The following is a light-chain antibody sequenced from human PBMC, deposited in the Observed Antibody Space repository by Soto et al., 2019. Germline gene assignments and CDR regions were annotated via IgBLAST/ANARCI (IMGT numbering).Light chain of an antibody. Sequence: EIVMTQSPATLSVSPGERATLSCRASQSISSNLAWYQQKPGQAPRLLMFRTSSRATGFPARFSGSGSGTEFNLTISSLQSEDFAVYYCQQYRNWPRTFGQGTKVDI. CDR1: QSISSN. CDR3: QQYRNWPRT. CDR2: RTS. V-gene: IGKV3-15*01. J-gene: IGKJ1*01.